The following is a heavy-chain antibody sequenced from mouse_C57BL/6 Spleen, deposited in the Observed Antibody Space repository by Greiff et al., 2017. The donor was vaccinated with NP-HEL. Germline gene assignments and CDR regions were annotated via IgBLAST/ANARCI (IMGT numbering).Heavy chain of an antibody. Sequence: DVKLQESGAELVRPGSSVKMSCKTSGYTFTSYGINWVKQRPGQGLEWIGYIYIGNGYTEYNEKFKGKATLTSDTSSSTAYMQLSSLTSEDSAIYFCAPNYYGSSGDYFDYWGQGTTLTVSS. J-gene: IGHJ2*01. CDR3: APNYYGSSGDYFDY. CDR2: IYIGNGYT. V-gene: IGHV1-58*01. CDR1: GYTFTSYG. D-gene: IGHD1-1*01.